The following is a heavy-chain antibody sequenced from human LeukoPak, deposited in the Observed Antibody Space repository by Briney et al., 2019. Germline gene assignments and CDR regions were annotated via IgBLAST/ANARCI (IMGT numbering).Heavy chain of an antibody. D-gene: IGHD2-21*02. Sequence: SETLSLTCAVYGGSFSSYYWNWIRQPPGKGLEWIGEINHSGSTNYSPSLKTRVTVSVDTSMNRFSLRLNSVTAADTAVYYCAGHTLMTSISTYNWFAPWGQGTLVTVSS. V-gene: IGHV4-34*01. J-gene: IGHJ5*02. CDR1: GGSFSSYY. CDR2: INHSGST. CDR3: AGHTLMTSISTYNWFAP.